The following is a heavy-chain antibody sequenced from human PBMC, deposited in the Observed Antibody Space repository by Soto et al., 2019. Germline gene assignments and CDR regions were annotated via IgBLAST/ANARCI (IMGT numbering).Heavy chain of an antibody. Sequence: PSETLSLTCTVSGGSISSSSYYWGWIRQPPGKGLEWIGSIYYSGSTYYNPSLKSRVTISVDTSKNQFSLKLSSVTAADTAVYYCERHPRALKRGDAMFGWGQGTLVTVYS. D-gene: IGHD3-10*02. CDR1: GGSISSSSYY. CDR2: IYYSGST. CDR3: ERHPRALKRGDAMFG. V-gene: IGHV4-39*01. J-gene: IGHJ4*02.